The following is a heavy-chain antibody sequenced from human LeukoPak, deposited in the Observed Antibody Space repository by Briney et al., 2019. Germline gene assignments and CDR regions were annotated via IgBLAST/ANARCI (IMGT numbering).Heavy chain of an antibody. J-gene: IGHJ4*02. CDR2: INPSGGST. CDR3: ARDRPPNYFDD. V-gene: IGHV1-46*01. CDR1: GYTFTSYY. Sequence: SVTVSCKASGYTFTSYYIHWLRQAPGRGMEGMGNINPSGGSTSYAQKFQGSVTMTRDTATSTVYMELSSLRSEDTAVYYCARDRPPNYFDDWGEGTLVAVSS.